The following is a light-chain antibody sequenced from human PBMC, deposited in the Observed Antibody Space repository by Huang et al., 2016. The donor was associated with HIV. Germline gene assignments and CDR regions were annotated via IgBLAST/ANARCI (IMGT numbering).Light chain of an antibody. V-gene: IGKV3-11*01. CDR1: QSVRSY. Sequence: IVLTQSPANLSLSPGERATLSCRASQSVRSYLAWYQPKPGQAPRLLIYDASNRATGVPARFSGSGSGTDFTLTISRLEPEDFAVYYCQQRANWLTFGGGTKVEIK. J-gene: IGKJ4*01. CDR3: QQRANWLT. CDR2: DAS.